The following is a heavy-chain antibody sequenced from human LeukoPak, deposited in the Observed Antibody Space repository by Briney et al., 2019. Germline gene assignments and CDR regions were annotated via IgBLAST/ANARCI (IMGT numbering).Heavy chain of an antibody. CDR1: GFTFSSYS. CDR2: ISSSSSTI. V-gene: IGHV3-48*02. D-gene: IGHD4-23*01. Sequence: GGSLRLSCAASGFTFSSYSMNWVRQAPGKGLEWVSYISSSSSTIYYEDSVKGRFTISRDNAKNSLYLQMNSLRDEDTAVYYCARTRTTVAPYFDYWGQGTLVTVSS. CDR3: ARTRTTVAPYFDY. J-gene: IGHJ4*02.